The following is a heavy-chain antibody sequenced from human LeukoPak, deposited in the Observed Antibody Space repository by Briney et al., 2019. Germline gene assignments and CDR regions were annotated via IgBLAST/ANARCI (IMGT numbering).Heavy chain of an antibody. D-gene: IGHD3-22*01. CDR1: GGSIGSSSYY. CDR3: ARHRTARYYDSSGSPIYFDY. CDR2: IYYSGST. V-gene: IGHV4-39*01. Sequence: PSETLSLTCTVSGGSIGSSSYYWGWIRQPPGKGLEWIGSIYYSGSTYYNPSLKSRVTISVDTSKNQFSLKLSSVTAADTAVYYCARHRTARYYDSSGSPIYFDYWGQGTLVTVSS. J-gene: IGHJ4*02.